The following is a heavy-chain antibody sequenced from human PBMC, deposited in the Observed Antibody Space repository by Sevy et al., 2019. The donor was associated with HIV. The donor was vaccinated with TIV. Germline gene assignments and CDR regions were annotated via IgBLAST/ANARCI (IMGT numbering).Heavy chain of an antibody. Sequence: GESLKISCAASGFTFSSYAMSWVRQAPGKGLEWVSAISGSGGSNYYADSVKGRFTISRDNSKNTLYLQMNSLRAEDTAVYYCAKERGPTRPAFDIWGQGTMVTVSS. J-gene: IGHJ3*02. V-gene: IGHV3-23*01. D-gene: IGHD3-16*01. CDR3: AKERGPTRPAFDI. CDR2: ISGSGGSN. CDR1: GFTFSSYA.